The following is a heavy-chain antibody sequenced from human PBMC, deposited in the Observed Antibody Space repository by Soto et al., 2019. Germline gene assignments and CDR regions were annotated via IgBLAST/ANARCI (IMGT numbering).Heavy chain of an antibody. Sequence: SETLSLTCAVSGVSISSGGYSWSWIRQPPGKGLEWIGYMYHSGSTYYNPSLKSRVSISIDTSKSEVSLKLTSVTAADTAVYYCARLGGYYQSLDSWGQGTVVTVSS. CDR3: ARLGGYYQSLDS. D-gene: IGHD3-22*01. CDR2: MYHSGST. CDR1: GVSISSGGYS. V-gene: IGHV4-30-2*01. J-gene: IGHJ4*02.